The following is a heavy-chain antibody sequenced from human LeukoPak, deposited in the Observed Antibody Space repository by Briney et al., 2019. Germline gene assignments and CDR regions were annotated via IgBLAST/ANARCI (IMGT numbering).Heavy chain of an antibody. V-gene: IGHV3-74*01. CDR3: ASARYSSSSPPYYFDY. D-gene: IGHD6-6*01. Sequence: GGSLRLSCAASGFTFSSYWMHWVRQAPGKGLVWVSRINTDGSSTSYADSVKGRFTISRDDAKNSLYLQMNSLRAEDTAVYYCASARYSSSSPPYYFDYWGQGTLVTVSS. CDR2: INTDGSST. J-gene: IGHJ4*02. CDR1: GFTFSSYW.